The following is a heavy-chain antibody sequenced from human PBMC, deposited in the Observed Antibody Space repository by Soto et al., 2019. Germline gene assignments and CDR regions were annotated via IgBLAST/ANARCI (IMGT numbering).Heavy chain of an antibody. CDR2: MNPNSGNT. CDR1: GYTFTSYD. Sequence: QVQLVQSGAEVKKPGASVKVSCKASGYTFTSYDINWVRKATGQGLEWMGWMNPNSGNTGYAQKFRGRVTMTRTTSISTAYMELSSLRSEDTAVYYCARERTGTTSMDVWGQGTTVTVSS. D-gene: IGHD1-1*01. V-gene: IGHV1-8*01. CDR3: ARERTGTTSMDV. J-gene: IGHJ6*02.